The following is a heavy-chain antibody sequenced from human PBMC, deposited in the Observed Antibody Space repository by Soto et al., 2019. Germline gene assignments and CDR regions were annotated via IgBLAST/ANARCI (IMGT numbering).Heavy chain of an antibody. CDR1: GGSISSSNW. CDR2: MYHSGNT. Sequence: QVQLQESGPGLVKPSGTLSLTCAVSGGSISSSNWWSWVRQPPGKGLEWIGEMYHSGNTNYNPSLKSRVTISVDKSKNHFSLKLSSVTAADTAVYYCGRIFTPNIAADGTLDYWGQGTLVTVSS. CDR3: GRIFTPNIAADGTLDY. D-gene: IGHD6-13*01. V-gene: IGHV4-4*02. J-gene: IGHJ4*02.